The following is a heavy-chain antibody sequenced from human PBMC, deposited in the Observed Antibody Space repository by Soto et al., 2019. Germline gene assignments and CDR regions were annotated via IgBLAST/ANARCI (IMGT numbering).Heavy chain of an antibody. Sequence: CGCMRLSCAASGFTFSTYALSWVRQAPGKGLEWVSAISANGQGIYYADSVRGRFTISRDNSKNTIFLNMDSLRAEDTAVYYCAKDRNYPRDQFHYWGQGTLVTVSS. CDR1: GFTFSTYA. CDR2: ISANGQGI. V-gene: IGHV3-23*01. CDR3: AKDRNYPRDQFHY. D-gene: IGHD1-7*01. J-gene: IGHJ4*02.